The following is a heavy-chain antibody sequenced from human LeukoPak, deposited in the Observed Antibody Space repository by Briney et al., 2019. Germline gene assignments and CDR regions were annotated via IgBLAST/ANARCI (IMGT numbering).Heavy chain of an antibody. CDR2: IYYSGST. D-gene: IGHD6-13*01. Sequence: PSETLSLTCTVSGGSISSYYWSWLRQPPGKGLEWIGYIYYSGSTYYNPSLKSRVTISVDTSKNQFSLKLSSVTAADTAVYYCARLSHSSSWWFDYWGQGTLVTVSS. CDR1: GGSISSYY. J-gene: IGHJ4*02. V-gene: IGHV4-59*08. CDR3: ARLSHSSSWWFDY.